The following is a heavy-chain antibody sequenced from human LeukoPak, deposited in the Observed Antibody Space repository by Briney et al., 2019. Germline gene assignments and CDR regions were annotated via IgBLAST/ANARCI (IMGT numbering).Heavy chain of an antibody. D-gene: IGHD2-2*01. CDR1: GGSISSYY. CDR2: IYTSGST. CDR3: ARDLGYCSSTSCSWFDP. J-gene: IGHJ5*02. V-gene: IGHV4-4*07. Sequence: SETLSLTCTVPGGSISSYYWSWIRQPAGKGLEWIGRIYTSGSTNYNPSLKSRVTMSVDTSKNQFSLKLSSVTAADTAVYYCARDLGYCSSTSCSWFDPWGQGTLVTVSS.